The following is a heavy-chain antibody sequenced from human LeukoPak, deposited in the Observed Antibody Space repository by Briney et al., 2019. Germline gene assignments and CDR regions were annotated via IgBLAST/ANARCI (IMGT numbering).Heavy chain of an antibody. D-gene: IGHD3-10*01. CDR1: GFTFSSYG. J-gene: IGHJ4*02. Sequence: GGSLRLSCAASGFTFSSYGMHWVRQAPGKGLEWVALISQDGSNKDYADSVQGRCTISRDNSNNAMYLQMNSLRAEDTAVYYCARSDMVRGVIIRYWGQGTLVTVSS. V-gene: IGHV3-30*03. CDR3: ARSDMVRGVIIRY. CDR2: ISQDGSNK.